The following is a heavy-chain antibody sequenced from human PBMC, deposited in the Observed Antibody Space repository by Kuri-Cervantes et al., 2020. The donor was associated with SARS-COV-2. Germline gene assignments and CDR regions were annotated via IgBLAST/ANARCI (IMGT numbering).Heavy chain of an antibody. V-gene: IGHV3-48*01. J-gene: IGHJ6*03. CDR3: AREILEAAAGFLYYYYYYYMDV. D-gene: IGHD6-13*01. CDR1: GFTFSSYS. Sequence: GGSLRLSCAASGFTFSSYSMNWVRQAPGKGLEWVSYISSSSSTIYYADSVKGRFTISRDNAKNSLYLQMNSLRAEDTAVYYCAREILEAAAGFLYYYYYYYMDVWGKGTTVTVSS. CDR2: ISSSSSTI.